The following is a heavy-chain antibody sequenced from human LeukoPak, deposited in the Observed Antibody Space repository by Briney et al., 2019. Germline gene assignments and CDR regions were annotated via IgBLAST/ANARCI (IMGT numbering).Heavy chain of an antibody. D-gene: IGHD5-12*01. CDR2: INPSGGST. J-gene: IGHJ4*02. V-gene: IGHV1-46*01. Sequence: ASVKVSCKASGYTFTSYYMHWVRQAPGQGLEWMGIINPSGGSTSYAQKFQGRVTMTRDMSTSTVYMELSSLRSEDTAVYYCARAFYSGYDFGYFDHWGQGTLVTVSS. CDR3: ARAFYSGYDFGYFDH. CDR1: GYTFTSYY.